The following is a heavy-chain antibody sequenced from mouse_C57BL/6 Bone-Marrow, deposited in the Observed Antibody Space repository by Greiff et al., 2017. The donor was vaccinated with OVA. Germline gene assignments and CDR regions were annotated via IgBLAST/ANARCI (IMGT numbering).Heavy chain of an antibody. Sequence: EVQRVESGAELVRPGASVKLSCTASGFNIKDDYMHWVKQRPEQGLEWIGWIDPENGDTEYASKFQGKATITADTSSNTAYLQLSSLTSEDTAVYYCTLIYYYGSSWYFDVWGTGTTVTVSS. CDR1: GFNIKDDY. V-gene: IGHV14-4*01. CDR3: TLIYYYGSSWYFDV. D-gene: IGHD1-1*01. CDR2: IDPENGDT. J-gene: IGHJ1*03.